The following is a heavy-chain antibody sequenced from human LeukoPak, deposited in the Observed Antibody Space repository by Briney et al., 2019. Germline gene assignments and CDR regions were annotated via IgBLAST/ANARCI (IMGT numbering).Heavy chain of an antibody. CDR1: GYSFTSYW. CDR2: IYPGDSDT. D-gene: IGHD5-12*01. Sequence: PGASLKISCKGSGYSFTSYWIGWVRQMPGKGLEWMGIIYPGDSDTRYSPSFQGQVTISPDKSISTAYLQWSSLKASDTAMYYCARRGYSGYDSGSYYYMDVWGKGTTVTVSS. J-gene: IGHJ6*03. CDR3: ARRGYSGYDSGSYYYMDV. V-gene: IGHV5-51*01.